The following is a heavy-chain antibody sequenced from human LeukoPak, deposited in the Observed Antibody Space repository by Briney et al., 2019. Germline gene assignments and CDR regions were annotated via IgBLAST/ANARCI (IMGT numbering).Heavy chain of an antibody. CDR3: ATASGNSFFDY. D-gene: IGHD3-10*01. Sequence: SQTLSLTCTVSGDSISSTGRHWTWIRQLPGKGLEWNGYITNSGNTYYTPSLRSRLTISVATSANQFSLRLSALTAADTAMYYCATASGNSFFDYWGQGTLVIVSS. J-gene: IGHJ4*02. V-gene: IGHV4-31*03. CDR1: GDSISSTGRH. CDR2: ITNSGNT.